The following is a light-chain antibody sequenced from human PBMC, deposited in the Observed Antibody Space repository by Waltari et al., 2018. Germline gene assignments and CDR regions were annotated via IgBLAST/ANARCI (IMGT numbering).Light chain of an antibody. Sequence: QSVLTQPPSASGTPGQRVTISCSGSSSNIGSNFVYWYQQLPGTAPKLHIYRNNQRPSGVPDRFSGSRSGTSASLAISGLQSEDEADYYCAAWDDSLSGPVFGGGTKLTVL. CDR2: RNN. V-gene: IGLV1-47*01. CDR1: SSNIGSNF. CDR3: AAWDDSLSGPV. J-gene: IGLJ2*01.